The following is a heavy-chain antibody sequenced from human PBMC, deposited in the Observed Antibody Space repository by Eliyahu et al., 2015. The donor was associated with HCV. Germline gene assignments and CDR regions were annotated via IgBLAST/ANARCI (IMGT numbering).Heavy chain of an antibody. CDR1: GDXISNTXYX. V-gene: IGHV4-31*03. J-gene: IGHJ6*02. CDR3: AREGPLYYGLDV. CDR2: VYFTGAA. Sequence: QVQLQQSGPGLVKPSQTLSLSCTVPGDXISNTXYXWAWIRQPPGKGLEYIGRVYFTGAADSDPSLRSRVAISVDTSKNTFSLSLGAVTAADTAVYYCAREGPLYYGLDVWGPGTTVTVSS.